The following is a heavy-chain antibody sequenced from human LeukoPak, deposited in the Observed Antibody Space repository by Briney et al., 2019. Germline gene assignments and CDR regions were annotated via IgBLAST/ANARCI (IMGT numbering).Heavy chain of an antibody. CDR3: ARTAARFGAGDFDY. J-gene: IGHJ4*02. D-gene: IGHD2-2*01. CDR1: GYTFSDYS. Sequence: ASVKVSCKTSGYTFSDYSIHWVRQAPGQGLEWMGWINPNSGGTNYAQKFQGRVTMTRDTSISTAYMELSRLRSDDTAVYYCARTAARFGAGDFDYWGQGTLVTVSS. CDR2: INPNSGGT. V-gene: IGHV1-2*02.